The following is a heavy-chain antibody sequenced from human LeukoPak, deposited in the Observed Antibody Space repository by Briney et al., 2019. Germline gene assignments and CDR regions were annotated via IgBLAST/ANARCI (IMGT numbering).Heavy chain of an antibody. Sequence: ASEKVSCKASGYTFTSYAMHWVRQAPGQRLEWMGWINAGNGNTKYSQKFQGRVTITRDTSASAAYMELSSLRSEDTAVYYCASSRSGYGGSHFDYWGQGTLVTVSS. CDR2: INAGNGNT. CDR3: ASSRSGYGGSHFDY. CDR1: GYTFTSYA. D-gene: IGHD4-23*01. J-gene: IGHJ4*02. V-gene: IGHV1-3*01.